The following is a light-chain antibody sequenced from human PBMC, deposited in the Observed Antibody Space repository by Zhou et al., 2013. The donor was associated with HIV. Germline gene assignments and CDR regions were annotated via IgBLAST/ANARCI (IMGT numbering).Light chain of an antibody. CDR3: QQYDTWPLT. CDR2: AAS. Sequence: VMTQSPATLSVSPGDRATLSCRASHNISTNLAWYQQKSGQAPRVLIYAASTRATDTPARFSGSGSGTEFTLVISSLKSEDFAVYYCQQYDTWPLTFGGGTTVEIK. CDR1: HNISTN. J-gene: IGKJ4*01. V-gene: IGKV3-15*01.